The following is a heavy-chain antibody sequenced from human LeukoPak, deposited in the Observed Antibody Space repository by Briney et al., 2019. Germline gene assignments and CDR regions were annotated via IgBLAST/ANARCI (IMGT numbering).Heavy chain of an antibody. J-gene: IGHJ4*02. D-gene: IGHD7-27*01. CDR2: ISGSGGST. CDR1: GFTFSSYA. CDR3: AKDGGLWVSAHWGDS. Sequence: GSLSLSCAASGFTFSSYAMSWVRQAPGKGLEWVSAISGSGGSTYYADSVKGRFTVSRDNSKNTLFLQMNSLRAEDTAVYYCAKDGGLWVSAHWGDSWGRGTLVTVSS. V-gene: IGHV3-23*01.